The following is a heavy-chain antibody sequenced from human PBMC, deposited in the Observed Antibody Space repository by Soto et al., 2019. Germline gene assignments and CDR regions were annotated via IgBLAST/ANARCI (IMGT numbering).Heavy chain of an antibody. CDR1: GGSFSGYY. V-gene: IGHV4-34*01. D-gene: IGHD6-19*01. Sequence: SETLSLTCAVYGGSFSGYYWSWIRQPPGKGLEWIGEINHSGSTNYNPSLKSRVTISVDTSKNQFSLKLSSVTAADTAVYYCARGPPVAGTRYYGMDVWGQGTTVTVSS. CDR2: INHSGST. CDR3: ARGPPVAGTRYYGMDV. J-gene: IGHJ6*02.